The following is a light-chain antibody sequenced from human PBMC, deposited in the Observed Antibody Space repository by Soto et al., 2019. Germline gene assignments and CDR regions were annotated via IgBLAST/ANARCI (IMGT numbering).Light chain of an antibody. CDR3: QQRSNWPT. J-gene: IGKJ2*01. V-gene: IGKV3-11*01. Sequence: ESVLTQSPVTLSLSPGERATLSCRASQSVSSYLAWYQQKPGQAPRLLIYDASNRATGIPARFSGSGSGTDFTLTISSLEPEDFAVYYCQQRSNWPTFGQGTKLEIK. CDR2: DAS. CDR1: QSVSSY.